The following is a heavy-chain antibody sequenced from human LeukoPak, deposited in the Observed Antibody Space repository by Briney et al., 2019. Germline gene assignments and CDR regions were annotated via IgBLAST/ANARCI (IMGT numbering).Heavy chain of an antibody. V-gene: IGHV3-7*01. Sequence: GGSLRLSCAASGFTFTNYWMSWVRQAPGKGLEWVANIKQDRSEKYYVDSVKGRFTISRDNAKNSLYLQMNSLRAEDTDVYYCARLREIPVFGVVTKSTSYFDYWGQGTLVTVSS. CDR1: GFTFTNYW. J-gene: IGHJ4*02. CDR3: ARLREIPVFGVVTKSTSYFDY. D-gene: IGHD3-3*01. CDR2: IKQDRSEK.